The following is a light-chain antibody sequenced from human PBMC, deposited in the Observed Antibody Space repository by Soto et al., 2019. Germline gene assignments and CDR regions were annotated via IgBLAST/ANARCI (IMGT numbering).Light chain of an antibody. Sequence: HSALTQPRSVSGSPGQSVTISCTGTSSDVGGYNYVSWYQQHPGKAPKLMIYDVSKPPSGVPDRFSRSKSGNTASRTISVLQAEDEADYYCCSYEGSYTDVCGTGTKVTGL. CDR2: DVS. J-gene: IGLJ1*01. CDR3: CSYEGSYTDV. CDR1: SSDVGGYNY. V-gene: IGLV2-11*01.